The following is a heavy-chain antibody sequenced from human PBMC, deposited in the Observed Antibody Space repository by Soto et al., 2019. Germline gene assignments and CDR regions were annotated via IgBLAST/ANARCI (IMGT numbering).Heavy chain of an antibody. CDR2: INMDGSST. CDR3: ARGPRGLYHHDY. Sequence: PGGSLRLSCAASGFTFSGDWMHWVRQGAGKGLVWVSRINMDGSSTNYADSVKGRSTISRDNAKNTLYLQMNSLRVDDTAVYYCARGPRGLYHHDYWGQGALVTV. J-gene: IGHJ4*02. CDR1: GFTFSGDW. D-gene: IGHD2-2*01. V-gene: IGHV3-74*01.